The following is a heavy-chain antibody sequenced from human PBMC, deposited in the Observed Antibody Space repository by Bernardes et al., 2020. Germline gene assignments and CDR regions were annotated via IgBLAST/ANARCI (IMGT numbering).Heavy chain of an antibody. CDR1: GGSISSSSYY. CDR2: IYYSGST. Sequence: SETLSLTCTVSGGSISSSSYYWGWIRQPPGKGLEWIGSIYYSGSTDYNPSLKSRVTISVDTSKNQFSLKLSSVTAADTAVYYCARHSTSGSYYSRWGYWGQGTLVTVSS. CDR3: ARHSTSGSYYSRWGY. V-gene: IGHV4-39*01. D-gene: IGHD1-26*01. J-gene: IGHJ4*02.